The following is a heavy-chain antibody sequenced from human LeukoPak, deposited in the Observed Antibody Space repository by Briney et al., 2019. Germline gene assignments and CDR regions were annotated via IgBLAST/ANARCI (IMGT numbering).Heavy chain of an antibody. CDR2: VNSDGRGT. V-gene: IGHV3-74*01. Sequence: GGSLRLSCAASGYTFSSYWMHWVRQAPGKGLVWVSRVNSDGRGTSYADSVKGRFTISRDNAKNTLYLQMNSLRAEDTAVYYCAREYWGYDYWGQGTLVTVSS. D-gene: IGHD2-15*01. J-gene: IGHJ4*02. CDR1: GYTFSSYW. CDR3: AREYWGYDY.